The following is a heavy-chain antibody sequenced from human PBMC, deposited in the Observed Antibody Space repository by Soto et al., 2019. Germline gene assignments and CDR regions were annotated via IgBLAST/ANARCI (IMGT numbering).Heavy chain of an antibody. D-gene: IGHD6-13*01. CDR1: GGSISSFY. J-gene: IGHJ6*02. Sequence: SETLSLTCTVSGGSISSFYWSWIRQPPGKGLEWIGYIYYSGITDYNPSLKSRVTISVDTSKSQFSLKLSSVTAADTAVYYCVRGGSSLYYAMDVWGQGTTVTVSS. CDR3: VRGGSSLYYAMDV. CDR2: IYYSGIT. V-gene: IGHV4-59*01.